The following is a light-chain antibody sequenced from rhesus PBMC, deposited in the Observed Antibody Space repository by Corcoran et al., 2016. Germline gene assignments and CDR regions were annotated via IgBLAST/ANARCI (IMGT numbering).Light chain of an antibody. V-gene: IGLV7-76*01. Sequence: QAVVTQEPSLTVSPGGTVTLTCGSSTVAVTSGNYPHWFQQKPGQAPRGLIYNTNSKHSWTPARFSGSLAGGKAALTLSGAQPEDEAEYYCLLYYSGAYIFGAGTRLTVL. J-gene: IGLJ1*01. CDR3: LLYYSGAYI. CDR1: TVAVTSGNY. CDR2: NTN.